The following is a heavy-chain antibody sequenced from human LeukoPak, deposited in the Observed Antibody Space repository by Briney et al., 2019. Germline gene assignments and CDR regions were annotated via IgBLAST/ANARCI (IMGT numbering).Heavy chain of an antibody. V-gene: IGHV3-53*01. J-gene: IGHJ4*02. CDR2: IYSGGST. Sequence: PGGSLRLSCAASGFTVSGNYMSWVRQAPGKGLEWVSVIYSGGSTYYADSVKGRFTISRDNSKNTLYLQMSSLRDEDTAVYYCAKDRDTSSARAGSAFDCWGQETLVTVSS. D-gene: IGHD6-19*01. CDR3: AKDRDTSSARAGSAFDC. CDR1: GFTVSGNY.